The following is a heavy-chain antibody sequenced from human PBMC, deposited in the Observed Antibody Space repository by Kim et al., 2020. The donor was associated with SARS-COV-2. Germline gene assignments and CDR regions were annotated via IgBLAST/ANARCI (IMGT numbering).Heavy chain of an antibody. Sequence: GGSLRLSCAASGFTFSDFAINWVRQAPGKGLEWLAIISSDGTNTYYADSVRGRFAISRDNSKNTVYLQMNSLRSEDTAVYYCTRENYFGSGSGDYFDFWG. D-gene: IGHD3-10*01. CDR1: GFTFSDFA. V-gene: IGHV3-30*09. J-gene: IGHJ4*01. CDR3: TRENYFGSGSGDYFDF. CDR2: ISSDGTNT.